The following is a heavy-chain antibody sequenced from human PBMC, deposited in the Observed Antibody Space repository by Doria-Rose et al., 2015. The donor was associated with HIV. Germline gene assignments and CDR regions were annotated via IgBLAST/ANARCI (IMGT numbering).Heavy chain of an antibody. CDR1: GASVSSRGYY. Sequence: VQLVESGTVLVKPSETLSLTCSVSGASVSSRGYYWNWIRQVPGKGLESLGYTYYTGTSDYSPSLKSRLNMAVDTSKNQFSLKLSFVTVADTAVYYCARMGSYRELDYWGQGARGIGSA. J-gene: IGHJ4*02. V-gene: IGHV4-31*03. CDR2: TYYTGTS. CDR3: ARMGSYRELDY. D-gene: IGHD3-3*01.